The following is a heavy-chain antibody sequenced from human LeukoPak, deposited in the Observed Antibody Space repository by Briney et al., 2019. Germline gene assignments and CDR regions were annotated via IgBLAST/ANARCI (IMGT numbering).Heavy chain of an antibody. D-gene: IGHD6-19*01. CDR1: GGSISSYY. CDR2: IYYSGST. J-gene: IGHJ4*02. V-gene: IGHV4-59*01. Sequence: SETLSLTCTVSGGSISSYYWSWIRQPPGKGLEWIGYIYYSGSTNYNPSLKSRVTISVDTSKNQFSLKLSSVTAADTAVYYCAGGGGWDLEPFDYWGQGTLVTVSS. CDR3: AGGGGWDLEPFDY.